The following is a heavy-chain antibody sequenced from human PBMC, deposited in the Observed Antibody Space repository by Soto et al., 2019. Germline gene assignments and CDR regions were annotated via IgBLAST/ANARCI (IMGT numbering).Heavy chain of an antibody. CDR1: GFTFSNYW. CDR3: AKGPLVVVPAARPGYFDL. D-gene: IGHD2-2*01. Sequence: GGSLRLSCAASGFTFSNYWMNWVRQAPGKGLEWVANIKQDGSEKHYVDSVKGRFTISRDNSKNTLYLQMNSLRAEDTAVYYCAKGPLVVVPAARPGYFDLWGRGTLVTVSS. J-gene: IGHJ2*01. V-gene: IGHV3-7*03. CDR2: IKQDGSEK.